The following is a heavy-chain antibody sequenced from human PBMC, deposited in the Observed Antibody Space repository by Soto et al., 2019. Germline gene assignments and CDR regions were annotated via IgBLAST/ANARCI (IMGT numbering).Heavy chain of an antibody. CDR3: AGDILLGFPDSMDV. Sequence: QVQLVESGGGLVKPGGSLRLSCAASGFTFSDYYMSWIRQAPGKGLEWVSYISSSGSTIYYADSVKGRSTISRDNAKNSLYLKMNSLRAEDTAVYSCAGDILLGFPDSMDVWGKGTTVTVSS. CDR1: GFTFSDYY. CDR2: ISSSGSTI. D-gene: IGHD2-21*02. J-gene: IGHJ6*03. V-gene: IGHV3-11*01.